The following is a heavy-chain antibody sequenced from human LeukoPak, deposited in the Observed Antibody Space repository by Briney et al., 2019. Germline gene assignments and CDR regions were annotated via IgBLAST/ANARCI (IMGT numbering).Heavy chain of an antibody. Sequence: GGSLRLSCAASGFTFSNSWMTWVRQAPGKGLEWVANINQDGSKKTYVDSVRGRFTISRDNAKNSLYLQMNSLRAEDTAVYYCATAPAAADSCWGQGTLVAVSP. J-gene: IGHJ4*02. V-gene: IGHV3-7*01. CDR2: INQDGSKK. CDR1: GFTFSNSW. D-gene: IGHD6-13*01. CDR3: ATAPAAADSC.